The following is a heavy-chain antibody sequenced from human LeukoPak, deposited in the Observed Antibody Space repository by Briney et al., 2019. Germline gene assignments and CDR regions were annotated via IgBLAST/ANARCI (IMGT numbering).Heavy chain of an antibody. CDR1: GYTFTSYA. Sequence: GASVNVSCKASGYTFTSYAMHWVRQAPGQRLEWMGWINAGNGNTKYSQKFQGRVTITRDTSASTAYMELSSLRSEDTAVYYCARDPTIAAAGGLWGQGTLVTVSS. CDR2: INAGNGNT. D-gene: IGHD6-13*01. V-gene: IGHV1-3*01. CDR3: ARDPTIAAAGGL. J-gene: IGHJ4*02.